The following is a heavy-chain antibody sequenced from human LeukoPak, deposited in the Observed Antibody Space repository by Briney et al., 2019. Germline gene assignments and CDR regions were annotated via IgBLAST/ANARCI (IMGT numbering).Heavy chain of an antibody. CDR3: ARDRIAAAGTKYYYYGMDV. J-gene: IGHJ6*02. CDR2: INHSGST. Sequence: SETLSLTCAVYGGSFSGYYWSWLRQPPGKGLEWIGEINHSGSTNYNPSLKSRVTISVDTSKNQFSLKLSSVTAADTAVYYCARDRIAAAGTKYYYYGMDVWGQGTTVTVSS. CDR1: GGSFSGYY. V-gene: IGHV4-34*01. D-gene: IGHD6-13*01.